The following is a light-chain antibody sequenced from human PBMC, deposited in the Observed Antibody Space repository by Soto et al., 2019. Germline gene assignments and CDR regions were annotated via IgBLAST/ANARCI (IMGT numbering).Light chain of an antibody. J-gene: IGKJ1*01. CDR3: HQYDNSPWT. Sequence: EIVLTQSPATLSLYPGERASLSCRASQSVSTSYFAWYQQKPGQAPRLLIYGASSRATGIPDRFSGSGSGTDFTLTISRLDPEDFAVYYCHQYDNSPWTFGQGTKVDIK. CDR1: QSVSTSY. V-gene: IGKV3-20*01. CDR2: GAS.